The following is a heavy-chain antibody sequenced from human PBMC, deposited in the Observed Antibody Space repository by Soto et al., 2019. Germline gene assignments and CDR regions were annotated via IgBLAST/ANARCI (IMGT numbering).Heavy chain of an antibody. CDR3: AKDRGGDCPDNSCYFGADY. CDR1: GFTFKFYG. CDR2: ISHDGNTH. D-gene: IGHD2-2*01. Sequence: VQMVESGGGVVQPGKFLRLSCETSGFTFKFYGMHWVRQAPGKGLECVAVISHDGNTHYYADSVKGRFTISRDNSKNTLYLLMNSLRLDYSSTYYCAKDRGGDCPDNSCYFGADYWGQGALVTVSS. V-gene: IGHV3-30*18. J-gene: IGHJ4*02.